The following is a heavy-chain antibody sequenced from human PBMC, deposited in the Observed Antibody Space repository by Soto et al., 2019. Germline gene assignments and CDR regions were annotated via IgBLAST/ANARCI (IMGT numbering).Heavy chain of an antibody. D-gene: IGHD2-15*01. V-gene: IGHV1-69*06. CDR1: GGTFNSYA. CDR2: SVPSFGTA. CDR3: ARDSRPAVAPSTTAEFDY. Sequence: QVQLVQSGAEVKKPGSSVKVSCKVSGGTFNSYAISWVRQAPGQGLEWMGGSVPSFGTANYAQKFQGRVTITADRSTSTAYMELTRLTSEDTAVYYCARDSRPAVAPSTTAEFDYWGQGTLVTVSS. J-gene: IGHJ4*02.